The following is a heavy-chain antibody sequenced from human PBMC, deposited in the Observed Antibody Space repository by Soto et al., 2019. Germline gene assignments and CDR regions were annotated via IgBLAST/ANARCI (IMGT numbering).Heavy chain of an antibody. CDR3: ARDRGEDFWSGLKPPHLMDV. V-gene: IGHV3-21*01. D-gene: IGHD3-3*01. Sequence: GGSLRLSCAASGFTFSSYSMNWVRQAPGKGLEWVSSISSSSSYIYYADSVKGRFTISRDNAKNSLYLQMNSLRAEDTAVYYCARDRGEDFWSGLKPPHLMDVWGKGTTVTVSS. CDR2: ISSSSSYI. J-gene: IGHJ6*04. CDR1: GFTFSSYS.